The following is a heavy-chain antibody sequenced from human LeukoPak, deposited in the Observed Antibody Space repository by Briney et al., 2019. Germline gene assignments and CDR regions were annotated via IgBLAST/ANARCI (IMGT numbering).Heavy chain of an antibody. V-gene: IGHV3-23*01. J-gene: IGHJ4*02. CDR3: AKRGVVIRVILVGFHKEAYYFDS. CDR2: ISSSGGTT. Sequence: PGGSLRLSCAVSGITLSNYGMSWVRQTPGKGLEWVAGISSSGGTTSYADSVKGRFTISRDNPKNTLYLQMNSLRAEDTAVYFCAKRGVVIRVILVGFHKEAYYFDSWGQGALVTVSS. CDR1: GITLSNYG. D-gene: IGHD3-22*01.